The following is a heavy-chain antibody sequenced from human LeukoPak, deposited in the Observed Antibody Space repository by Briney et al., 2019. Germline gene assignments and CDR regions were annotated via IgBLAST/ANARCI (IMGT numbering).Heavy chain of an antibody. V-gene: IGHV1-2*04. J-gene: IGHJ4*02. D-gene: IGHD6-19*01. CDR1: GYTFTSYG. Sequence: ASVKVSCKASGYTFTSYGISWVRQAPGQGLEWMGWINPNSGGTNYAQKFQGWVTMTRDTSISTAYMELSRLRSDDTAVYYCARGSRSSGWSSDYWGQGTLVTVSS. CDR3: ARGSRSSGWSSDY. CDR2: INPNSGGT.